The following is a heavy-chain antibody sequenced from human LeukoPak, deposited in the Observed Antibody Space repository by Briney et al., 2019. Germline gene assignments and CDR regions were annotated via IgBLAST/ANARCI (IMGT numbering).Heavy chain of an antibody. Sequence: GGSLRLSGAASGFTFSSYSMNWVRQAPGKGLEWISYVSYSSSTIYYADSVKGRFTISRDNAKNSLYLQMNSLRDEDTAVYYCARDAHIVRGVNPLDYWGQGTLVTVSS. V-gene: IGHV3-48*02. CDR1: GFTFSSYS. CDR2: VSYSSSTI. D-gene: IGHD3-10*01. CDR3: ARDAHIVRGVNPLDY. J-gene: IGHJ4*02.